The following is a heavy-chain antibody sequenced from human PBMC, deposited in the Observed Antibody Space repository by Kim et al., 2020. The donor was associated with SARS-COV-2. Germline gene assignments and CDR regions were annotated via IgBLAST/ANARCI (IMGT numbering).Heavy chain of an antibody. Sequence: GGSLRLSCAASGFTFSSYSMNWVRQAPGKGLEWVSYISSSSSTIYYADSVKGRFTISRDNAKNSLYLQMNSLRDEDTAVYYCARVGTMVRGVIITNYYYYGMDVWGQGTTVTVSS. V-gene: IGHV3-48*02. D-gene: IGHD3-10*01. CDR2: ISSSSSTI. CDR3: ARVGTMVRGVIITNYYYYGMDV. CDR1: GFTFSSYS. J-gene: IGHJ6*02.